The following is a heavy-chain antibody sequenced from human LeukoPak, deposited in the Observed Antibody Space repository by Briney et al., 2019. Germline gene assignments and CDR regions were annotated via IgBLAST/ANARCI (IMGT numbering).Heavy chain of an antibody. Sequence: PGGTLRLSCAASGFTFSSYGMNWVRQAPGKGLEWVSAISGSGGNTYYADSVKGRFTISRDNSKDTLYLQMNSLRAEDTAVYYCAKEAVVDEGFDYWGQGTLVTVSS. J-gene: IGHJ4*02. CDR1: GFTFSSYG. CDR2: ISGSGGNT. D-gene: IGHD3-22*01. V-gene: IGHV3-23*01. CDR3: AKEAVVDEGFDY.